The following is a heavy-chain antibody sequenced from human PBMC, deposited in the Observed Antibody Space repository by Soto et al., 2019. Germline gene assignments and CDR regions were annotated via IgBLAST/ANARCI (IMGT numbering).Heavy chain of an antibody. CDR1: GFTFISYG. V-gene: IGHV3-30*18. Sequence: PWGSLRLSCAASGFTFISYGMHLFRHAPCKGLEWVAVISYDGSNKYYADSVKGRFTISRDNSKNTLYLQMNSLRAEDTAVYYCAKDQPLYYDSSGYYDYWGQGTLVTV. D-gene: IGHD3-22*01. CDR2: ISYDGSNK. J-gene: IGHJ4*02. CDR3: AKDQPLYYDSSGYYDY.